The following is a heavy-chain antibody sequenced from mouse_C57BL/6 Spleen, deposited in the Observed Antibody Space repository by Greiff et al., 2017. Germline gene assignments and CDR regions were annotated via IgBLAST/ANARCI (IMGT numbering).Heavy chain of an antibody. CDR2: INPNYGTT. D-gene: IGHD1-1*01. V-gene: IGHV1-39*01. CDR3: ASGYGSSLSYYFDY. Sequence: VQLQQSGPELVKPGASVKISCKASGYSFTDYNMNWVKQSNGKSLEWIGVINPNYGTTSYNQKFKGKATLTVDQSSSTAYMQLNSLTSEDSAVYYCASGYGSSLSYYFDYWGQGTTLTVSS. CDR1: GYSFTDYN. J-gene: IGHJ2*01.